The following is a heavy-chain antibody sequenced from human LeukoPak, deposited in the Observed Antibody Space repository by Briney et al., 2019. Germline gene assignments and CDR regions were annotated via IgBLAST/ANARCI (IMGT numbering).Heavy chain of an antibody. Sequence: GRSLRLSCAASGFTFSSYGMHWVRQAPGKGLEWVAVIWYDGSNKYYADSVKGRFTISRDNSKNTLYLQMNSLRAEDTAVYYCAREGLYSSGWYGSPYFDYWGQGTLVTVSS. D-gene: IGHD6-19*01. CDR3: AREGLYSSGWYGSPYFDY. CDR2: IWYDGSNK. CDR1: GFTFSSYG. J-gene: IGHJ4*02. V-gene: IGHV3-33*01.